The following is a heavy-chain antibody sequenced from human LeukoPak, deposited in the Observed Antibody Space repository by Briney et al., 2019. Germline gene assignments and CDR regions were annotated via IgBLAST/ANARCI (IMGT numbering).Heavy chain of an antibody. CDR1: GFTFSSCA. CDR3: AKDLPLLSLGSGPPPNDAFDI. Sequence: GGSLRLSCAASGFTFSSCAMSWVRQAPGKGLEWVSAISGSGGSTYYADSVKGRFTISRDNSKNTLYLQMNSLRAEDTAVYYCAKDLPLLSLGSGPPPNDAFDIWGQGTMVTVSS. D-gene: IGHD2-15*01. V-gene: IGHV3-23*01. CDR2: ISGSGGST. J-gene: IGHJ3*02.